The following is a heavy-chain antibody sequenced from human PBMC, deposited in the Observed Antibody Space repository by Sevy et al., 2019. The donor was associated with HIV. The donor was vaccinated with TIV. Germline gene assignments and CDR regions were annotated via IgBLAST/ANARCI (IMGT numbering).Heavy chain of an antibody. CDR3: AREVGGYNWRPYYFDS. V-gene: IGHV3-7*01. J-gene: IGHJ4*02. CDR1: GFTFTDYW. Sequence: GGSLRLSCAASGFTFTDYWMSWVRQTPGKGLERVATIKQDESEKYYVDSVKGRFAISRDNGKNSVSLQMNGLRAEDTALYYCAREVGGYNWRPYYFDSWGQGTLVTVSS. D-gene: IGHD5-12*01. CDR2: IKQDESEK.